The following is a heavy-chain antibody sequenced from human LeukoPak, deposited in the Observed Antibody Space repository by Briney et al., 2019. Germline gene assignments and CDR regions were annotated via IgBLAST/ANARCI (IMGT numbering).Heavy chain of an antibody. CDR1: GGSISSYY. CDR2: IYYSGST. J-gene: IGHJ4*02. CDR3: ARDYYDSSGRYYFDY. V-gene: IGHV4-59*01. Sequence: SETLSLTCTVSGGSISSYYWSWIRQPPGKGLEWIGYIYYSGSTNYNPSLKSRVTISVDTSKNQFSLKLSPVTAADTAVYYCARDYYDSSGRYYFDYWGQGTLVTVSS. D-gene: IGHD3-22*01.